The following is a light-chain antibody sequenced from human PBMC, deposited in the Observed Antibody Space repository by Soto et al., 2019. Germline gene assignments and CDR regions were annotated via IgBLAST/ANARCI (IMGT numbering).Light chain of an antibody. CDR1: QSVSNNY. CDR2: GAS. J-gene: IGKJ3*01. CDR3: QQYGTSFT. Sequence: EIVLTQSPGTLSLSPGERATLSCRASQSVSNNYLAWHQQRPGQAPRLLIYGASSRATGIPDRFSGSGSGTDFTLTISRMEAEDFAVYYWQQYGTSFTFGPGTKVYIK. V-gene: IGKV3-20*01.